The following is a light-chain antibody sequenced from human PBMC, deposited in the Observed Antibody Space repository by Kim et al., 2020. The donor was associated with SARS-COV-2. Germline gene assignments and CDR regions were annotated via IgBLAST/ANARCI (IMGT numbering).Light chain of an antibody. V-gene: IGKV3-20*01. CDR1: QSVTSNY. Sequence: STGEPVTLSCTASQSVTSNYLAWFQQRPGQAPRLLIYGASSRATGIPDRFSGSGSGTDFTLTINRLEPEDFAVYHCQQYANFPLTFGQGTKVDIK. CDR2: GAS. J-gene: IGKJ1*01. CDR3: QQYANFPLT.